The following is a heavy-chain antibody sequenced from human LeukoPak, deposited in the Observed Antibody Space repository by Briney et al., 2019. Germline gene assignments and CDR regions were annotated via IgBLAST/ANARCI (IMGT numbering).Heavy chain of an antibody. CDR2: IRYDGSNK. CDR3: AKDLSSTVTTIDY. V-gene: IGHV3-30*02. D-gene: IGHD4-17*01. Sequence: QPGGSLRLSCAASGFTFSSYGMHWVRQAPGKGLEWVAFIRYDGSNKYYADSVKGRFTISRDNSKNTLYLQMNSLRAEDTAVYYCAKDLSSTVTTIDYWGQGTLVTVSS. CDR1: GFTFSSYG. J-gene: IGHJ4*02.